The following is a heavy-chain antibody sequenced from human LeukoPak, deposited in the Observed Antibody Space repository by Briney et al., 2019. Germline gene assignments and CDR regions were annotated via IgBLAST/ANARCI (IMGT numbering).Heavy chain of an antibody. V-gene: IGHV3-74*01. CDR2: INSDGSSI. Sequence: GGSLRLSCAASGFTFRSYSMNWVRQAPGKGLVWVSRINSDGSSIVYADSVKGRFTISRDNAKNTLYLQMNNLRAEDTAVYYCAREGPDYYFDSWGHGTLVTVSS. CDR3: AREGPDYYFDS. CDR1: GFTFRSYS. J-gene: IGHJ4*01.